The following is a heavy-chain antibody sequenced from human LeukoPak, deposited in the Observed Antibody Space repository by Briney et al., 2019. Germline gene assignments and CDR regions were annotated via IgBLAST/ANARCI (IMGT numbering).Heavy chain of an antibody. CDR2: IYYSGST. V-gene: IGHV4-59*01. Sequence: PSETLSLTCTVSGGSISSYYWSWIRQPPGKGLEWIGYIYYSGSTNYNPSLKSRVTISVDTSKNQFSLKLSSVTAADTAVYYCARDPRRYYYDSSGYYYPSPYYFDYWGQGTLVTVSS. CDR3: ARDPRRYYYDSSGYYYPSPYYFDY. J-gene: IGHJ4*02. CDR1: GGSISSYY. D-gene: IGHD3-22*01.